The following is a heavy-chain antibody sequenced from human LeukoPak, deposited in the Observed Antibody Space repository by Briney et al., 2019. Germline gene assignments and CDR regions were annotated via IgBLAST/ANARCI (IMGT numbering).Heavy chain of an antibody. V-gene: IGHV4-38-2*01. CDR3: ARSDSRGSASTRFDS. D-gene: IGHD4-23*01. Sequence: SETLSLTCAVSGYPLGRNYFWGWVRQPPGKRLEWIGRIYGSESTTYNPSLMNRVTISVDTSRNHLSLQLTSAIAADTAVYYCARSDSRGSASTRFDSWGLGILVTISS. J-gene: IGHJ5*01. CDR2: IYGSEST. CDR1: GYPLGRNYF.